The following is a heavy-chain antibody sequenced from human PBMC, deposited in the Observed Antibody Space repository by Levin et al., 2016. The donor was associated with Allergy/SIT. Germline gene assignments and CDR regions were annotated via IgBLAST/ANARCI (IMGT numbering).Heavy chain of an antibody. CDR3: ASDLESTTVISQNS. D-gene: IGHD4-23*01. CDR2: ILAILNLR. V-gene: IGHV1-69*04. J-gene: IGHJ4*02. CDR1: GGTFNSSY. Sequence: SVKVSCKASGGTFNSSYISWVRQAPGQGLEWMGRILAILNLRSGAQRFQARTTITADRSTSTVYMELSSLTSDDTAVYYCASDLESTTVISQNSWGQGTLVTVSS.